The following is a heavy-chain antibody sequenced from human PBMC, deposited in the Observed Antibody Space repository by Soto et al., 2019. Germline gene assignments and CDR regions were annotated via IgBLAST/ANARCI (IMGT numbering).Heavy chain of an antibody. Sequence: AVGSLILSCSASGFTFTSYSMNWVLQAPGKGLEWVSSISSTTNYIYYGDSMKGRFTISRDNAKNSLYLEMNSLRAEDTAVYYCARESEDLTSNFDYWGQGTLVTVSS. CDR1: GFTFTSYS. V-gene: IGHV3-21*06. CDR2: ISSTTNYI. J-gene: IGHJ4*02. CDR3: ARESEDLTSNFDY.